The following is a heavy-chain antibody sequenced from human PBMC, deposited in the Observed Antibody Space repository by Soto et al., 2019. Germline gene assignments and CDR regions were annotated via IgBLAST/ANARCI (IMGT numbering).Heavy chain of an antibody. Sequence: SETLSLTCTVSGDSISVSGDSNNNHYWSWVRQPPGKGLEWIGSIYYSGATNYNPSLKSRVTISVDTSKNQFSLKLSSVTAADTAVYYCARDLLTEYFEWLSPMDVWGQGTTVTVSS. J-gene: IGHJ6*02. CDR3: ARDLLTEYFEWLSPMDV. D-gene: IGHD3-9*01. CDR1: GDSISVSGDSNNNHY. CDR2: IYYSGAT. V-gene: IGHV4-61*01.